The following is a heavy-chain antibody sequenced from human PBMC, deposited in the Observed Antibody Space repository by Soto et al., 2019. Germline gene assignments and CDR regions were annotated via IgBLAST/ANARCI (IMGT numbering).Heavy chain of an antibody. J-gene: IGHJ2*01. CDR1: GFTFSSYA. V-gene: IGHV3-23*01. CDR3: AKDQSDLHWYFDL. CDR2: ISGSGGST. Sequence: EVQLLESGGGLVQPGGSLRLSCAASGFTFSSYAMSWVRQAPGKGLEWVSAISGSGGSTYYADSVKGRFTISRDNPKNPLYLQMNSLRAEDTAVYYCAKDQSDLHWYFDLWGRGTLVTVSS.